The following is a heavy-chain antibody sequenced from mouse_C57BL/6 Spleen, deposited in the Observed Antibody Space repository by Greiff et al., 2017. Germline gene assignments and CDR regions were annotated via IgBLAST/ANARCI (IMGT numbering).Heavy chain of an antibody. CDR2: IYSGDGDT. Sequence: VKLEASVKISCKASGYAFSSSWMNWVKQRPGKGLEWIGRIYSGDGDTNYNGKFKGKATLTADKSSSTAYMQLSSLTSEDSAVYFCARSIWERDWYFEVWGTGTTVTVSS. CDR1: GYAFSSSW. J-gene: IGHJ1*03. D-gene: IGHD4-1*01. CDR3: ARSIWERDWYFEV. V-gene: IGHV1-82*01.